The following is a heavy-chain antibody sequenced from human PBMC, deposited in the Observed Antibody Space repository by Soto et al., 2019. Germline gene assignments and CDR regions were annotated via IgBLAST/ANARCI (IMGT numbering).Heavy chain of an antibody. D-gene: IGHD6-19*01. V-gene: IGHV3-30-3*01. CDR3: ARGALAVAGTGFDY. J-gene: IGHJ4*02. CDR1: GFTFSSYA. CDR2: ISYDGSNK. Sequence: QVQLVESGGGVVQPGRSLRLSCAASGFTFSSYAMHWVRQAPGKGLVWVAVISYDGSNKYYADSVKGRFTISRDNSKNTLYLQMNSLRAEDTAVYYCARGALAVAGTGFDYWGQGTLVTVSS.